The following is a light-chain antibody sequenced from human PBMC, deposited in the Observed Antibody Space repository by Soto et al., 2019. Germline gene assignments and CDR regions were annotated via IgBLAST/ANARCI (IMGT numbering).Light chain of an antibody. V-gene: IGLV1-40*01. J-gene: IGLJ1*01. CDR3: QSFDRGPSGVYV. CDR2: GNN. CDR1: SSNIGAGYA. Sequence: QSVLTPQPSVSGAPGPSVTRSCTGSSSNIGAGYAVHWFQQLPGIAPKLLIFGNNNRPSGVPDRFSGSKSGTSASLAITGLQAEDEGDYYCQSFDRGPSGVYVFGTGTKVTVL.